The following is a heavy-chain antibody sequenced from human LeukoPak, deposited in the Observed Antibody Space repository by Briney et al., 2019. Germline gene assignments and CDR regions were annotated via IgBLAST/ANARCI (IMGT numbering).Heavy chain of an antibody. CDR3: ARDDKDYSDAFDI. CDR2: ISAYNGNT. D-gene: IGHD3-10*01. J-gene: IGHJ3*02. Sequence: ASVKVSCKASDYIFASYGISWVRQAPGQGLEWMGWISAYNGNTKYTQKLQGRVTMTTDTSTSTVYMELRSLRSDDTAMYYCARDDKDYSDAFDIWGQGTMVTVSS. CDR1: DYIFASYG. V-gene: IGHV1-18*01.